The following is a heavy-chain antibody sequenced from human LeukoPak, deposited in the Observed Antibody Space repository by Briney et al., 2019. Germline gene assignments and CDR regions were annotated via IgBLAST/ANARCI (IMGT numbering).Heavy chain of an antibody. J-gene: IGHJ4*02. CDR2: VTGDSTYI. Sequence: PGGSLRLSCAASGFTFSDYSMNWVRQAPGKGLEWVSSVTGDSTYIYYADSVKGRFTISRDNAKNSLYLQMNSLRAEDTAVYYCAKWGCVNTRCFYYFDYWGQGALVTVSS. D-gene: IGHD2-2*01. CDR3: AKWGCVNTRCFYYFDY. CDR1: GFTFSDYS. V-gene: IGHV3-21*01.